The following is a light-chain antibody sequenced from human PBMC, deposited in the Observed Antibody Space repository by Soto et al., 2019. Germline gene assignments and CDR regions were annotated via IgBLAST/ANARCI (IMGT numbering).Light chain of an antibody. J-gene: IGKJ2*01. CDR2: GAS. CDR1: QSISRSW. CDR3: QQFSSSFPYT. Sequence: EIVLTQSPGTLSLSPGERATLSCRASQSISRSWLAWYQQKPGQAPRLLIYGASTRATGIPDRFSGSGSGTDFTLTISRLEPEDVAVYYCQQFSSSFPYTFGMGTKLESK. V-gene: IGKV3-20*01.